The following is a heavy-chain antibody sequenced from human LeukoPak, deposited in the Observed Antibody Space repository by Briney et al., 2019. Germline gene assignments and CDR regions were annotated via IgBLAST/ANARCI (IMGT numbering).Heavy chain of an antibody. CDR1: GFTFSSYA. Sequence: GGSLRLSCAASGFTFSSYAMTWVRQAPGKGLEWVSGISGGGGSTYYADSVKGRFTISRDNSKNTLYLQMNSLRAEDTAVYYCARDGPRVTSDYYYYGMDVWGQGTTVTVSS. V-gene: IGHV3-23*01. D-gene: IGHD2-21*02. J-gene: IGHJ6*02. CDR3: ARDGPRVTSDYYYYGMDV. CDR2: ISGGGGST.